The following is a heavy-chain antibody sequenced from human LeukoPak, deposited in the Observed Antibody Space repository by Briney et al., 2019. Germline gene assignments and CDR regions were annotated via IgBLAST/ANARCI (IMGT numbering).Heavy chain of an antibody. CDR2: IERDGSEE. V-gene: IGHV3-7*01. Sequence: GGSLRLSYVASGFIFGNNGMSWLRQAPEKGLEWVAQIERDGSEEHYVDSVKGRFTISRDNAKNSVFLQMNSLRVEDTAVYYCARDLVGSSDHWGQGTLVTVSS. CDR1: GFIFGNNG. D-gene: IGHD3-10*01. CDR3: ARDLVGSSDH. J-gene: IGHJ4*02.